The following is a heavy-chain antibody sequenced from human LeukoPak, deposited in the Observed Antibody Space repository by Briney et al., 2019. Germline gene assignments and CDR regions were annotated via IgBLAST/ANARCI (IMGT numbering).Heavy chain of an antibody. CDR2: IYADGST. D-gene: IGHD1-20*01. CDR1: RLTVSSDY. J-gene: IGHJ4*02. Sequence: GGSLRLSCASSRLTVSSDYMSSIHQAPRLGLKWVSVIYADGSTYYADSVKGRFTISRDNSENTLYLQMNSLRAEDTAVYYCARRYITGWHFDYWGQGTLVTVSS. CDR3: ARRYITGWHFDY. V-gene: IGHV3-66*01.